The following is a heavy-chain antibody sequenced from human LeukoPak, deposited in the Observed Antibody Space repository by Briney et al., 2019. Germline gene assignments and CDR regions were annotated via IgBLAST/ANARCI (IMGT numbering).Heavy chain of an antibody. D-gene: IGHD6-19*01. CDR3: AKDARRSSGWYFFDH. CDR2: ISDGGSRT. V-gene: IGHV3-23*01. CDR1: GFVFSSQD. Sequence: PGGSLRLSCAASGFVFSSQDMGWVRQAPGKGLEWVSAISDGGSRTYYADSVKGRFTISRGNSKNTLHLQMNSLRAEDTAVYYCAKDARRSSGWYFFDHWGQGTLVTVSS. J-gene: IGHJ4*02.